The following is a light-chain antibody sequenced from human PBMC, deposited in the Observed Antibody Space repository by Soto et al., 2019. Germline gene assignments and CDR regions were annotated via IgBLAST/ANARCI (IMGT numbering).Light chain of an antibody. J-gene: IGKJ4*01. CDR1: QGISSW. CDR3: QKADSFPLT. Sequence: DIHMTQSPSSVSASVGDIVTITCRASQGISSWLAWYQQKPGKAPKLLIYAASSLESGVPSRFSGSGSGTDLNLTINRLQPEDFATYYCQKADSFPLTCGGGTKVDIK. CDR2: AAS. V-gene: IGKV1-12*01.